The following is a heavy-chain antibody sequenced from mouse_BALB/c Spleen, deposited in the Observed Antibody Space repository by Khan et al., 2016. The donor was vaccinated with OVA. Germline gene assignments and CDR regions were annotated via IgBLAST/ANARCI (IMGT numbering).Heavy chain of an antibody. D-gene: IGHD1-2*01. CDR3: ARTARIKY. V-gene: IGHV3-2*02. CDR1: GYSITSGYG. Sequence: VQLQQSGPGLVKPSQSLSLTCTVTGYSITSGYGWNWIRQFPGNKLEWMGYISYSGSTNYNPSLKSRISITRDTSKNQFFLQLNSVTTEDTATYYCARTARIKYWGKGTTLTVSS. J-gene: IGHJ2*01. CDR2: ISYSGST.